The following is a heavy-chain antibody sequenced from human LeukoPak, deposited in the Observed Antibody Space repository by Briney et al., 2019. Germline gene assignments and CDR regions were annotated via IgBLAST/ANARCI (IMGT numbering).Heavy chain of an antibody. V-gene: IGHV3-48*01. CDR2: ISSSSSTI. CDR1: GLTFSSYS. Sequence: GGSLRLSCAASGLTFSSYSMNWVRQAPGKGLEWVSYISSSSSTIYYADSVKGRFTISRDNAKNSLYLQMNSLRAEDTAVYYCASSAGDSSWVGDAFDIWGQGTMVTVSS. J-gene: IGHJ3*02. CDR3: ASSAGDSSWVGDAFDI. D-gene: IGHD3-22*01.